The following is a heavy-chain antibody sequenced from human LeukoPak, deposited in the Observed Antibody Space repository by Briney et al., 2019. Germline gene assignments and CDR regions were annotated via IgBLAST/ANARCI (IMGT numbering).Heavy chain of an antibody. CDR1: GGTFSSYA. D-gene: IGHD1-26*01. Sequence: GASVKVSCKASGGTFSSYAINWVRQAPGQGPEWMGGIIPIFGRANYAQKFQGRVAMTTDESTSTAYMELSSLRSEDTAVYYCARVFARSGEISGSYFYYWGQGTLVPVSS. V-gene: IGHV1-69*05. CDR2: IIPIFGRA. CDR3: ARVFARSGEISGSYFYY. J-gene: IGHJ4*02.